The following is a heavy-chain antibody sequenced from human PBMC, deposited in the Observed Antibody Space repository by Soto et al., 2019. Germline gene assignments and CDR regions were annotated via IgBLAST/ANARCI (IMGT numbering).Heavy chain of an antibody. D-gene: IGHD2-21*01. Sequence: QVQLVQSGAEVKKPGASVKVSCKASGYTFTSYDINWVRQATGQGLEWMGWMNPNSGNTGYAQKFQGRVTMTRNTSISTAYMELSSLRYEDTAVYYCGRAVALWSTDAFDIWGQGTMVTVSS. J-gene: IGHJ3*02. CDR3: GRAVALWSTDAFDI. CDR1: GYTFTSYD. V-gene: IGHV1-8*01. CDR2: MNPNSGNT.